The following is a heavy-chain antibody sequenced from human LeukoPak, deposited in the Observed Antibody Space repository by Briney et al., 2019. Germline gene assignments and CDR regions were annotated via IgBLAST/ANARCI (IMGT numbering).Heavy chain of an antibody. CDR2: INWNGGST. CDR1: GFTFDDYG. Sequence: PGGSLRLSCAASGFTFDDYGMSWVRQAPGKGLEWVSGINWNGGSTGYADSVKGRFTISRDNAKNSLYLQMNSLRAEDTALYYCARGDYYGSGSYYNYWGQGTLVTVSS. V-gene: IGHV3-20*04. CDR3: ARGDYYGSGSYYNY. D-gene: IGHD3-10*01. J-gene: IGHJ4*02.